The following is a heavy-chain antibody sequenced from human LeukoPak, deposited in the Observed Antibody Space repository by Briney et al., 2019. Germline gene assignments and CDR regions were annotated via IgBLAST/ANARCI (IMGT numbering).Heavy chain of an antibody. V-gene: IGHV3-23*01. Sequence: GGSLRLSCAASGFSFSSYAMSWVRQAPGKGLEWVSTISGSGDSTYFADSVKGRFTISRDNSKNTLYLQMSSLRPEDTAVYFCAKGVYYDSTGYVDFWGQGTLVTVSS. J-gene: IGHJ4*02. CDR1: GFSFSSYA. CDR2: ISGSGDST. D-gene: IGHD3-22*01. CDR3: AKGVYYDSTGYVDF.